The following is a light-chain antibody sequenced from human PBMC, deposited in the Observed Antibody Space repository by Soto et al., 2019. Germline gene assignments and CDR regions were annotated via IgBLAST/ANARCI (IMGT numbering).Light chain of an antibody. CDR2: LNSDGSH. CDR1: SGHSSYA. J-gene: IGLJ3*02. V-gene: IGLV4-69*01. CDR3: QTWGTGTGV. Sequence: QTVVTQSPSASASLGASVKLTCTLSSGHSSYAIAWHQQQPEKGPRYLMKLNSDGSHSKGDGIPDRFSGSSSGAERYLAISSLQSEDEADYYGQTWGTGTGVFGGGTELTVL.